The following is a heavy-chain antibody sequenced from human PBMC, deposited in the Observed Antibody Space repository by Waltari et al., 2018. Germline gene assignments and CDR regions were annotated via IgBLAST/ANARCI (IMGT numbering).Heavy chain of an antibody. V-gene: IGHV3-33*01. Sequence: QVQLVESGGGVVQPGRSLRLSCAASGFTFSSYGMHWVRTAPGKGLEWVAVIWYDGSNKYYADSVKGRFTISRDNSKNTLYLQMNSLRAEDTAVYYCARESNYYDSSGYGYWGQGTLVTVSS. CDR1: GFTFSSYG. CDR2: IWYDGSNK. D-gene: IGHD3-22*01. CDR3: ARESNYYDSSGYGY. J-gene: IGHJ4*02.